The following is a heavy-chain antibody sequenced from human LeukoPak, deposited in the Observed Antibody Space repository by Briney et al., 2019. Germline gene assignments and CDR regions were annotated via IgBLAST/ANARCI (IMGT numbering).Heavy chain of an antibody. J-gene: IGHJ4*02. Sequence: GRSLRLSCAASGFTFHDYSMPWLRHPPGKDLQWVSLITWDGVYTFYADSVKGRFTMSRDNSRESLSLQMNGLTTDDTALYYCARERGRVIDYWGQGTLVTVSS. D-gene: IGHD1-26*01. CDR1: GFTFHDYS. CDR2: ITWDGVYT. V-gene: IGHV3-43*01. CDR3: ARERGRVIDY.